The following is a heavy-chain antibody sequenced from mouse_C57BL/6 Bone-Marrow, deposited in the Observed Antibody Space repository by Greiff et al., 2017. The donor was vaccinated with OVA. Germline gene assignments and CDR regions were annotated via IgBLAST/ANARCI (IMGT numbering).Heavy chain of an antibody. CDR1: GYTFTSYW. CDR2: INPSNGGT. D-gene: IGHD2-4*01. Sequence: QVQLKQPGAELVKPGASVKLSSKASGYTFTSYWMHWVKQRPGRDLEWIGNINPSNGGTNYNEKFKSKATLTVDKSSSTAYMQLSSLTSEDSAVYYCARSRHYDYPWFAYWGQGTLVTVSA. J-gene: IGHJ3*01. V-gene: IGHV1-53*01. CDR3: ARSRHYDYPWFAY.